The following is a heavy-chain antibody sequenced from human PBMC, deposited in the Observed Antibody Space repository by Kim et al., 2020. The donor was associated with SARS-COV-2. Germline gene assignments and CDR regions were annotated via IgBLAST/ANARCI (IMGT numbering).Heavy chain of an antibody. V-gene: IGHV1-46*01. J-gene: IGHJ4*02. CDR1: GYTFTSYY. D-gene: IGHD3-10*01. CDR3: ARGPHYGSGSYHGSPIDY. Sequence: ASVKVSCKPSGYTFTSYYMHWVRQAPGQGLEWMGIINPSGGSTSYAQKFQGRVTMTRDTSTSTVYMELSSLRSEDTAVYYCARGPHYGSGSYHGSPIDYWGQGTLVTVSS. CDR2: INPSGGST.